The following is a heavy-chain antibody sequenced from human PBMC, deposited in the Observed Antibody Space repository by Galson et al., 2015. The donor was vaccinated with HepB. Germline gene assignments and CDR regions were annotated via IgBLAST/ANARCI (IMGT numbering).Heavy chain of an antibody. D-gene: IGHD1-26*01. CDR2: ISSSSSTI. CDR1: GFTLSSYS. V-gene: IGHV3-48*01. CDR3: ASVGATGYYGMDA. J-gene: IGHJ6*02. Sequence: SLRLSCAPSGFTLSSYSMNWVRQAPGKGLEWVSYISSSSSTIYYADSVKGRFTISRDNAKNSLYLQMNSLRAEDTAVYYCASVGATGYYGMDAWGQGTTVTVSS.